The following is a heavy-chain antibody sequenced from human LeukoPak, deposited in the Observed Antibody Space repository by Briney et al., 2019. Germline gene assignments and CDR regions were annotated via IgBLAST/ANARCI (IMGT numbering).Heavy chain of an antibody. J-gene: IGHJ5*02. CDR2: IYYSGST. V-gene: IGHV4-39*07. Sequence: SETLSLTCTVSGGSISSSNFYWGWIRQPPGKGLEWIGSIYYSGSTYYNPSLKSRVTISVDTSKNQFSLKLSSVTAADTAVYYCARADWSHWFDPWGQGTLVTVSS. CDR1: GGSISSSNFY. D-gene: IGHD2-21*01. CDR3: ARADWSHWFDP.